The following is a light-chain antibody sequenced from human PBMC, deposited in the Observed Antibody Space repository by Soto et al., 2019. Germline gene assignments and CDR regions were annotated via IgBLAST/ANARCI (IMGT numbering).Light chain of an antibody. J-gene: IGKJ1*01. CDR1: QSVSSSY. V-gene: IGKV3D-20*02. CDR2: GAS. CDR3: WQRCNSPQT. Sequence: DIVLAPSPATQSLSPRVRATLSCRASQSVSSSYLACYQQTPGQARRLLIYGASSRATGIPDRFSGSGCGTDFLPTSSIEPEEYSVDYCWQRCNSPQTVGQGTKVDI.